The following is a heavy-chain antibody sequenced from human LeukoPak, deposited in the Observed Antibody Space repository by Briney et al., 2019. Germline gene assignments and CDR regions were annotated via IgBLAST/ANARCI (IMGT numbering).Heavy chain of an antibody. Sequence: GRSLRLSCAASGFTFSSYAMHWVRQAPGKGLEWVAVISYDGSNKYYADSVKGRFTISRDNSKNTLYLQMNSLRAEDTAVYYCARGGWLQYYYFDYWGQGTLVTVSS. CDR1: GFTFSSYA. D-gene: IGHD5-12*01. CDR3: ARGGWLQYYYFDY. J-gene: IGHJ4*02. V-gene: IGHV3-30-3*01. CDR2: ISYDGSNK.